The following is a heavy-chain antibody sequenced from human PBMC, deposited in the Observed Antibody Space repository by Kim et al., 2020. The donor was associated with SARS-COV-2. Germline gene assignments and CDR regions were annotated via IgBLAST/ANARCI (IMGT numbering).Heavy chain of an antibody. V-gene: IGHV3-21*01. J-gene: IGHJ4*02. CDR3: ARGSRGSGWYDAAY. Sequence: GGSLRLSCAASGFTFSSYSMNWVRQAPGKGLEWVSSISSSSSYIYYADSVKGRFTISRDNAKNSLYLQMNSLRAEDTAVYYCARGSRGSGWYDAAYWGQGTLVTVSS. CDR1: GFTFSSYS. CDR2: ISSSSSYI. D-gene: IGHD6-19*01.